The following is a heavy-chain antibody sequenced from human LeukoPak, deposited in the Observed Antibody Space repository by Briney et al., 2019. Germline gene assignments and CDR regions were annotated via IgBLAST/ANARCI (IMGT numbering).Heavy chain of an antibody. V-gene: IGHV3-7*01. CDR2: IKQDGSHI. Sequence: GGSLRLSCVASGFTFSSYWMSWVRQVPGKGLEWVANIKQDGSHIYYVDSVRGRFTISRDNARNSLYLQMNSLRAEDTAVYYCATYPFDYWGQGTLVTVSS. CDR3: ATYPFDY. CDR1: GFTFSSYW. J-gene: IGHJ4*02.